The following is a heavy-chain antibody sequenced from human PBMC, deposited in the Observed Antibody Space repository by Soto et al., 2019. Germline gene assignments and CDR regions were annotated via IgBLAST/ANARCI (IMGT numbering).Heavy chain of an antibody. CDR1: GGTFSSYA. D-gene: IGHD3-10*01. CDR3: ARDRMVRVIGWFDP. CDR2: IIPIFGTA. Sequence: SVKVSCKASGGTFSSYAISWVRQAPGQGLEWMGGIIPIFGTANYAQKFQGGVTITADESTSTAYMELSSLRSEDTAVYYCARDRMVRVIGWFDPWGQGTLVTVSS. V-gene: IGHV1-69*13. J-gene: IGHJ5*02.